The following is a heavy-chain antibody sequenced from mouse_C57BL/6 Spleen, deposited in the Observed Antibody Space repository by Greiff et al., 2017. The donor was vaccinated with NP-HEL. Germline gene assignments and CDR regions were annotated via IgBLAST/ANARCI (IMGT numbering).Heavy chain of an antibody. D-gene: IGHD2-5*01. CDR1: GYTFTSYW. V-gene: IGHV1-72*01. J-gene: IGHJ4*01. Sequence: QVQLQQPGAELVKPGASVQLSCKASGYTFTSYWMHWVKPRPGRGLEWIGRIDPNSGGTKYNEKFKSKATLTVDKPSSTAYMQLSSLTPEDAAVYYCARSDYSNFYYDAMDYWGQGTSVTVSS. CDR2: IDPNSGGT. CDR3: ARSDYSNFYYDAMDY.